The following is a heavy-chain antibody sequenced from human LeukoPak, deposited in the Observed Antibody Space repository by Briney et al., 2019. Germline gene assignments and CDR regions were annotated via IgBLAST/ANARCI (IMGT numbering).Heavy chain of an antibody. D-gene: IGHD1-26*01. CDR2: IYSGGST. Sequence: GGSLRLSCAASQFYMNWVRQAPGKGLEWVSTIYSGGSTYYADSVKGRFINSRDNSKNTLYLQMNSLRAEDTAVYYCASGESYYLENWGQGTLVTVSS. CDR1: QFY. V-gene: IGHV3-66*01. CDR3: ASGESYYLEN. J-gene: IGHJ4*02.